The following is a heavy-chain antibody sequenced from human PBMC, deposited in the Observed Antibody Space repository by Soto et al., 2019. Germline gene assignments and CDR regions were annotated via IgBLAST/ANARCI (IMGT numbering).Heavy chain of an antibody. V-gene: IGHV4-31*03. D-gene: IGHD1-20*01. CDR2: IYYNSGST. J-gene: IGHJ6*02. CDR1: GGSIRSGGYF. CDR3: TRDKPRTYNSNSGKGYYGMEV. Sequence: QVQLQESGPGLVKPSQTLSLTCIVSGGSIRSGGYFWSWIRQHPGKGLEWIGNIYYNSGSTYYTPSLKSRVSIAVDASKDQFSRDLRSVTAADTAVYFFTRDKPRTYNSNSGKGYYGMEVWGQGTTVIVS.